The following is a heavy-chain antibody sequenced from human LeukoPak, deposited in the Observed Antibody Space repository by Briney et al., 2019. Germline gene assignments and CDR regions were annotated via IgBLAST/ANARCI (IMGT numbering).Heavy chain of an antibody. V-gene: IGHV3-15*01. Sequence: PGGSLRLSCAASGFTFSNAWMSWVRQAPGKGLEWVGRIKSKTDGGTTDYAAPVKGRFTNSRDDSKNTAYLQMNSLKTEDTAVYYCTRRIGYCSSTSCYNWFDPWGQGTLVTVSS. D-gene: IGHD2-2*01. CDR3: TRRIGYCSSTSCYNWFDP. CDR2: IKSKTDGGTT. J-gene: IGHJ5*02. CDR1: GFTFSNAW.